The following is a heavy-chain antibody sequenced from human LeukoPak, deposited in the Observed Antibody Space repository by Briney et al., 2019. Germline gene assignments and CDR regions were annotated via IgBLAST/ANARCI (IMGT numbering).Heavy chain of an antibody. CDR1: GGSISSSSYC. D-gene: IGHD3-10*01. J-gene: IGHJ5*02. CDR3: ARERITMVRGVPDNNWCDP. V-gene: IGHV4-39*07. Sequence: SETLSLTCTVSGGSISSSSYCWGWIRQPPGKGLEWIGSIYYSGSTNYNPSLKSRVTMSVDTSKNQFSLKLSSVTAADTAVYYCARERITMVRGVPDNNWCDPWGQGTLVTVSS. CDR2: IYYSGST.